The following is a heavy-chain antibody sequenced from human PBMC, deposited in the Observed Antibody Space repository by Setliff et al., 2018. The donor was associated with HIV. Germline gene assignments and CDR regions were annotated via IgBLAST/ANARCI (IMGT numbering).Heavy chain of an antibody. V-gene: IGHV1-3*01. J-gene: IGHJ5*02. D-gene: IGHD6-13*01. CDR2: INAGNGNT. Sequence: ASVKVSCKSSGYTFTSYTMHWVRQAPGQRLEWMGRINAGNGNTNYSQKFQGRVTITRDTSATTAYMELSSLRSDDTAVYYCARRRTDSVSWYDSEFDPWGQGTLVTVSS. CDR1: GYTFTSYT. CDR3: ARRRTDSVSWYDSEFDP.